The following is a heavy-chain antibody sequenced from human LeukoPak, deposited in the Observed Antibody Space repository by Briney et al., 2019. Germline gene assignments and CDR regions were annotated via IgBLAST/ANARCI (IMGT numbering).Heavy chain of an antibody. Sequence: PGGSLRLSCAASGFTFSSYAMSWVRQAPGKGLEWVSAISGSGGSTYYADSVKGRFTISRDNSKNTLYLQMNSLKTEDTAVYYCTTDLYYGDYFDYWGQGTLVTVSS. CDR2: ISGSGGST. V-gene: IGHV3-23*01. J-gene: IGHJ4*02. D-gene: IGHD4-17*01. CDR1: GFTFSSYA. CDR3: TTDLYYGDYFDY.